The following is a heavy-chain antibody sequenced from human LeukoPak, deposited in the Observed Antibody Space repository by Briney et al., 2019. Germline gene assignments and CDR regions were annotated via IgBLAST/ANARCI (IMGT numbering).Heavy chain of an antibody. D-gene: IGHD2-2*01. CDR3: AKAGCTSTTCYSNC. CDR1: GIIITSYW. V-gene: IGHV3-23*01. J-gene: IGHJ4*02. Sequence: PGGSLRLSCAASGIIITSYWMSWVRQTPGKGLEWVSSISGSGGSTYYTDSVKGRFTISRDNSKNTLYLHMNSLRAEDTAIYYCAKAGCTSTTCYSNCWGQGALVTVSS. CDR2: ISGSGGST.